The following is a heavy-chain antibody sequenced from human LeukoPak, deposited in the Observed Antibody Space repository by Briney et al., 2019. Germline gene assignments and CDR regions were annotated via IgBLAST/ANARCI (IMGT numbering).Heavy chain of an antibody. J-gene: IGHJ4*02. CDR1: GGSISSSSYC. CDR3: ARERWDPYSGSYGVCDY. V-gene: IGHV4-39*02. Sequence: SETLSLTCTVSGGSISSSSYCWGWIRQPPGKGLEWIGSIYYSGSTYYNPSLKSRVTISVDTSKNQFSLKLSSVTAADTAVYYCARERWDPYSGSYGVCDYWGQGTLVTVSS. D-gene: IGHD1-26*01. CDR2: IYYSGST.